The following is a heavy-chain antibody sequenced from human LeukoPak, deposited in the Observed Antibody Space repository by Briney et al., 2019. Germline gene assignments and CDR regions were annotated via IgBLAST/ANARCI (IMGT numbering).Heavy chain of an antibody. CDR3: ARTRYYYNSRSYGAPYYFDY. J-gene: IGHJ4*02. CDR2: IYTSGST. Sequence: PSETLSLTCTVSGGSISSGSYYWNWIRQPAGKGLEWIGRIYTSGSTNYNPSLKSRVTISVDTSKNQFSLKLSSVTAADTAVYYCARTRYYYNSRSYGAPYYFDYWGQGTLVTVSS. CDR1: GGSISSGSYY. D-gene: IGHD3-10*01. V-gene: IGHV4-61*02.